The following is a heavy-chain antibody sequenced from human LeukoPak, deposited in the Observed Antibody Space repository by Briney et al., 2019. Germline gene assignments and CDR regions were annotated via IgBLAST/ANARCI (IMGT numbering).Heavy chain of an antibody. V-gene: IGHV7-4-1*02. CDR3: ARAGYCSAAGCRLWAY. J-gene: IGHJ4*02. CDR1: GYTFASYA. CDR2: INTNTGNP. Sequence: ASVKVSCKASGYTFASYAMNWVRQAPGQGLEWMGWINTNTGNPTYAQGFTGRFVFSLDTSVSTAYLQISSLKPEDTAVYYCARAGYCSAAGCRLWAYWGQGTLVTVSS. D-gene: IGHD2-15*01.